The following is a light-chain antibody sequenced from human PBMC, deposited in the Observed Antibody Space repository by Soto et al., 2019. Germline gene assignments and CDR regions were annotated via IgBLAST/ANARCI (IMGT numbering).Light chain of an antibody. Sequence: QSVLTQPRSVSGYPGQSVTISCTGTSGDVGGYDFVSWYQHHPGKVPKLMIFDVSKRPSGVPDRFSGSKSGSTASLTISGLQAEDEADYYCCSYGGNFYV. CDR1: SGDVGGYDF. J-gene: IGLJ1*01. V-gene: IGLV2-11*01. CDR3: CSYGGNFYV. CDR2: DVS.